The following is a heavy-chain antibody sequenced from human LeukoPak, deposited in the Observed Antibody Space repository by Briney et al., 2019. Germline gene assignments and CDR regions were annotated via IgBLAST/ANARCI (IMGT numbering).Heavy chain of an antibody. J-gene: IGHJ4*02. CDR2: IIPILGIA. V-gene: IGHV1-69*04. D-gene: IGHD6-25*01. CDR1: GGTFSSYA. Sequence: SVKVSCKASGGTFSSYAISWVRQAPGQGLEWMGRIIPILGIANYAQKFQGRVTITADKSTSTAYMELSSLRSEDTAVYYCAGGAAARRNENFDYWGQGTLVTVSS. CDR3: AGGAAARRNENFDY.